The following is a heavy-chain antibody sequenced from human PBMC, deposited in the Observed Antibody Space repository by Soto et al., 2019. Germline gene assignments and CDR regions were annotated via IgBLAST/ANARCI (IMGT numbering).Heavy chain of an antibody. V-gene: IGHV3-48*02. D-gene: IGHD1-26*01. CDR3: ARGGDSIVGATGDY. Sequence: EVQLVESGGGLVQPGGSLRLSRAASGFTFSSYSMNWVRQAPGKGLEWVSYISSSSSTIYYADSVKGRFTISRDNAKNSLYLQMNSLRDEDTGVYYCARGGDSIVGATGDYWGQGTLVTVSS. CDR2: ISSSSSTI. J-gene: IGHJ4*02. CDR1: GFTFSSYS.